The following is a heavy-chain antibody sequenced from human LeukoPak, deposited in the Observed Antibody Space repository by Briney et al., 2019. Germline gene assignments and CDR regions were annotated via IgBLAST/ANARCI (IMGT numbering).Heavy chain of an antibody. D-gene: IGHD6-19*01. J-gene: IGHJ6*02. CDR2: MNPNSGNT. Sequence: ASVKVSCKASGYTFTSYDINWVRQATGQGLEWMGWMNPNSGNTDYAQKFQGRVTMTKNTSISTAYMELSSLRSEDTVMYYCARGGIAVAGTSYGMDVWGQGTTVTVSS. V-gene: IGHV1-8*01. CDR3: ARGGIAVAGTSYGMDV. CDR1: GYTFTSYD.